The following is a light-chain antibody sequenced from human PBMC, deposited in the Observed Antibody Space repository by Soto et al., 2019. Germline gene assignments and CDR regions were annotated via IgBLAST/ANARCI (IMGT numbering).Light chain of an antibody. CDR1: QHVATN. CDR3: QQYTTWPPWT. Sequence: EIVMTQSPVTLSVSPGERATLSCRASQHVATNLAWYQQKPGQAPRLLIYGASTRATGIPARFSGRGSGTEFTLTISSLQSDDLAVYYCQQYTTWPPWTFGQGTKVDFK. CDR2: GAS. J-gene: IGKJ1*01. V-gene: IGKV3-15*01.